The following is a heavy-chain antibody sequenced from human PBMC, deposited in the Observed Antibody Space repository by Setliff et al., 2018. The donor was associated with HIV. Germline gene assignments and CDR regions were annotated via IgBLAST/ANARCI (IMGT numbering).Heavy chain of an antibody. CDR3: KTEFPLSSPYYYDSSGYYY. CDR1: GYTLSELS. J-gene: IGHJ4*02. D-gene: IGHD3-22*01. Sequence: ASVKVSCKVSGYTLSELSMHWVRQAPGKGLEWMGGFDPEDGETIYAQKFQGRVTMTEDTSTDTAYMELRSLRSEDTAVYYCKTEFPLSSPYYYDSSGYYYWGQGTLVTVSS. V-gene: IGHV1-24*01. CDR2: FDPEDGET.